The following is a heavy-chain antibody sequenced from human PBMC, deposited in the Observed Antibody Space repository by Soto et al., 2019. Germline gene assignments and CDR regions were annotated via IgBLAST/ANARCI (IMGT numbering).Heavy chain of an antibody. CDR3: ARMATFGSLNWFDP. D-gene: IGHD3-16*01. CDR1: GYSFTNND. Sequence: ASVKVSCKASGYSFTNNDVSWVRQATGQGLEWMGWMNPGSGDTGYAQKFQDRVTMTRDISIDTAYMELSSLRSDDTAIYYCARMATFGSLNWFDPWGQGTRVTVS. V-gene: IGHV1-8*01. CDR2: MNPGSGDT. J-gene: IGHJ5*02.